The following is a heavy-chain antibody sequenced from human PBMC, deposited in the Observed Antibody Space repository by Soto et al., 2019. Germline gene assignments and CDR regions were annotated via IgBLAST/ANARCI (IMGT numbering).Heavy chain of an antibody. CDR3: AASIFYYGMDV. J-gene: IGHJ6*02. CDR1: GYSFTSYW. Sequence: GESLKISCKGSGYSFTSYWTGWVRQMPGKGPEWMGIIYPGDSDTKYNPSFQGQVTISADKSITTTYLQWSSLKASDTAIYYCAASIFYYGMDVWGQGTTVTVSS. CDR2: IYPGDSDT. V-gene: IGHV5-51*01.